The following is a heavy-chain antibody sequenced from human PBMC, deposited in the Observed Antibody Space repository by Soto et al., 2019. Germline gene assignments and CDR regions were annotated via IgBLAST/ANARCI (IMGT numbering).Heavy chain of an antibody. Sequence: DVQLVETGGGLIQPGGSLRLSCAASGFIVSSSYMSWVRQAPGKGLEWVSVIYSDGRTYYADSVKGRFTISTDNSKNTLYLQMNSLSAEDTAVYYCARCSGWYGQCYFDCWGQGTLVTVSS. CDR2: IYSDGRT. CDR1: GFIVSSSY. D-gene: IGHD6-13*01. J-gene: IGHJ4*02. V-gene: IGHV3-53*02. CDR3: ARCSGWYGQCYFDC.